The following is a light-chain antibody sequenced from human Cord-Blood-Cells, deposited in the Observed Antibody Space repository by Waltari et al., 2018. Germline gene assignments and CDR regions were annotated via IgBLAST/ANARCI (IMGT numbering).Light chain of an antibody. J-gene: IGKJ4*01. Sequence: LQMSQSKSSLSPSVAHRLTITCRASQSISSYLNWYQQKPGKAPKLLIYAASSLQSGVPSRFSGSGSGTDFTLTISSLQPEDFATYYCQQSYSTPLTFGGGTKVEIK. CDR2: AAS. V-gene: IGKV1-39*01. CDR1: QSISSY. CDR3: QQSYSTPLT.